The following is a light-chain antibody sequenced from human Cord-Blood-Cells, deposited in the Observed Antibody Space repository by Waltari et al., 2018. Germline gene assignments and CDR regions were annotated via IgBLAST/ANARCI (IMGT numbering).Light chain of an antibody. CDR2: DVS. CDR1: SSDVAGYHY. Sequence: QSALTQPASVSGSPGHSSTISCTGTSSDVAGYHYLARYQQHPGKAPKPMIYDVSKRPSGVSNRFSGSKSGNTASLTISGLQAEDEADYYCSSYTSSSTFVFGGGTKLTVL. CDR3: SSYTSSSTFV. V-gene: IGLV2-14*01. J-gene: IGLJ3*02.